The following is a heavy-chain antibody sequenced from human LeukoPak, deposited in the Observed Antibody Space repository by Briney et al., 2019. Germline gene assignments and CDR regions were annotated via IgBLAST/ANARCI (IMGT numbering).Heavy chain of an antibody. Sequence: PGRSLRLSCAASGFIFSRYGLHWFRQAPGKGLEWVAAIWYDGSNKYYADSVKGRFTISRDNSRNTLYLEMNSLRAEDTAVYYCARDLYFHDSSGYYYGVDYWAQGTLVTVSS. CDR3: ARDLYFHDSSGYYYGVDY. J-gene: IGHJ4*02. CDR2: IWYDGSNK. CDR1: GFIFSRYG. D-gene: IGHD3-22*01. V-gene: IGHV3-33*01.